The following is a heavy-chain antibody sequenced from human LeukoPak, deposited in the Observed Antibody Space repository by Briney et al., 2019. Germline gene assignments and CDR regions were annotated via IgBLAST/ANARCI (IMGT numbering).Heavy chain of an antibody. D-gene: IGHD3-22*01. CDR2: MNGDGSST. V-gene: IGHV3-74*01. CDR3: ATDLRRWHYETSGYYL. CDR1: GFTFSNAW. Sequence: LPGGSLRLSCAASGFTFSNAWMSWVRQAPGKGPVWVSRMNGDGSSTNYADSVEGRFTMSRDNGKDTLYLHMNSLRVEDTAVYYCATDLRRWHYETSGYYLWGQGTMVIVSS. J-gene: IGHJ5*02.